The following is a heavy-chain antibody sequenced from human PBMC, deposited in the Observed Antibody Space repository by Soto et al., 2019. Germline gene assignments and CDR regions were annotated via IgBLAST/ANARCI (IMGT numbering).Heavy chain of an antibody. CDR1: GGSISSGGYY. D-gene: IGHD4-17*01. Sequence: QVQLQESGPGLVKPSQTLSLTCTVSGGSISSGGYYWSWIRQHPGKGLEWIGYIYYSGTSYLNPSVKXXVSISVDTSKNAFSRKLNSLTAADTAVYYCARDSPRRGETSWGQGTLVTVSS. CDR2: IYYSGTS. J-gene: IGHJ4*02. CDR3: ARDSPRRGETS. V-gene: IGHV4-31*03.